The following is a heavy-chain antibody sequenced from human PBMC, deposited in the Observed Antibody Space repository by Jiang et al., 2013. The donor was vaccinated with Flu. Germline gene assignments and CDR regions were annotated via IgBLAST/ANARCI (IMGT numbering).Heavy chain of an antibody. CDR2: IDPITGNP. J-gene: IGHJ4*02. Sequence: QSGSELKKPEASVKVSCKVSGYSFTKYALNWLRQAPGQGLEWMGWIDPITGNPTYAQGFTGRFVFSLDTSVSTAYLQISSLKAEDTAVYYCTRDKYDGGVSTLDHWGQGTLVTVSS. D-gene: IGHD2-8*02. CDR1: GYSFTKYA. V-gene: IGHV7-4-1*02. CDR3: TRDKYDGGVSTLDH.